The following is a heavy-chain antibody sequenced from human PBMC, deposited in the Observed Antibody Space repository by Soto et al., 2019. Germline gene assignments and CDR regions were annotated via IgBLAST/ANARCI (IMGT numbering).Heavy chain of an antibody. Sequence: GGSLRLSCAASGFTFDDYTMHWVRQAPGKGLEWVSLISWDGGSTYYADSVKGRFTISRDNSKNSLYLQMNSLRTEDTALYYCAKDRITMVRGVINGMDVWGQGTTVTVSS. J-gene: IGHJ6*02. CDR2: ISWDGGST. CDR3: AKDRITMVRGVINGMDV. V-gene: IGHV3-43*01. CDR1: GFTFDDYT. D-gene: IGHD3-10*01.